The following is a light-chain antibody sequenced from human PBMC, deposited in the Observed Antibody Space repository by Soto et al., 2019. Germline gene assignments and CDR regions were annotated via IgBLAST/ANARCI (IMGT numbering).Light chain of an antibody. Sequence: QSVLTQPASVSGSPGQSITISCAGTSSDVGGYNYVSWYQQHPGKAPKLMIYDVSNRPSGVSNRFSGSKSGNTASLTISGLQAEDEDDYYCSSYRRSGTRYVFGTGTKLTVL. CDR2: DVS. CDR1: SSDVGGYNY. V-gene: IGLV2-14*01. CDR3: SSYRRSGTRYV. J-gene: IGLJ1*01.